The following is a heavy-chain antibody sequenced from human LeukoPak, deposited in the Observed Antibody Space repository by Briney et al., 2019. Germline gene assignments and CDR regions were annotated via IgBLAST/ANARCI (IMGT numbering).Heavy chain of an antibody. D-gene: IGHD2-2*02. J-gene: IGHJ1*01. V-gene: IGHV1-46*01. Sequence: VSRQGCVYSLTQYYIHELGPPPAPGVEWMGVINPSGGRTTYAQTFQGRVTMTRYMSTSTAYMELSSLSTEVTDVYYCAYTTSSVFQHWGQGTLLTVSS. CDR2: INPSGGRT. CDR1: VYSLTQYY. CDR3: AYTTSSVFQH.